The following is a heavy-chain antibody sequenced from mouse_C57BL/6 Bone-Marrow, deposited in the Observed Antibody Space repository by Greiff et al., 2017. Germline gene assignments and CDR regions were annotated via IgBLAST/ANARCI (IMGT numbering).Heavy chain of an antibody. CDR2: INPNNGGT. V-gene: IGHV1-22*01. CDR1: GYTFTDYN. D-gene: IGHD1-1*01. Sequence: VQLQQSGPELVKPGASVKMSCKASGYTFTDYNMHWVKQSHGKSLEWIGYINPNNGGTSYNQKFKGKATLTVNKSSSTAYMELRSLTSEDSAVYYCARGYYYGSSYGYWGQGTTLTVSS. CDR3: ARGYYYGSSYGY. J-gene: IGHJ2*01.